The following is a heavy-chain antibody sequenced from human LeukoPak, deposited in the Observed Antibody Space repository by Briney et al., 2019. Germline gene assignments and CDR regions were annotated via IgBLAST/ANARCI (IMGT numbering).Heavy chain of an antibody. Sequence: SENLSLTCTVSGGSISSYYWSWIRQPAGKGLEWIGRIYTSGSTNYNPSLKSRVTMSVDTSKNQFSLKLSSVTAADTAVYYCARDLPPANAFDIWGQGTMVTVSS. CDR2: IYTSGST. J-gene: IGHJ3*02. D-gene: IGHD2-2*01. CDR3: ARDLPPANAFDI. CDR1: GGSISSYY. V-gene: IGHV4-4*07.